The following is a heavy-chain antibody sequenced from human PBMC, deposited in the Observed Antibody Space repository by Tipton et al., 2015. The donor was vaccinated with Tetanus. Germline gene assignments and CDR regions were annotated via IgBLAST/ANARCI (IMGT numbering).Heavy chain of an antibody. CDR1: GGSISSGSSY. CDR3: ARVESDGSGTNYNFYYMDV. CDR2: VFSRGST. D-gene: IGHD3-10*01. J-gene: IGHJ6*03. Sequence: TLSLTCTVSGGSISSGSSYWSWVRQPPGKKLEWLGYVFSRGSTNYNPSFKSRVTISVDTSKNQLSLKLHSVSAADTAVYYCARVESDGSGTNYNFYYMDVWGKGTTVTVSS. V-gene: IGHV4-61*01.